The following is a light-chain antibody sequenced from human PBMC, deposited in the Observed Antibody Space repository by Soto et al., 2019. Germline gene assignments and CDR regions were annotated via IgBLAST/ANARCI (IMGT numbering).Light chain of an antibody. V-gene: IGLV2-14*01. Sequence: QSVLTQPASVSGSPGQSSTISCTGARSDVGGYNYVSWYQQHPGKAPKLMIYEVSNRPSRVSNRFSGSKSGNTASLTISGLQVEDEAVYYCSSYTRSSTSYVFGPGTKVTVL. CDR3: SSYTRSSTSYV. J-gene: IGLJ1*01. CDR1: RSDVGGYNY. CDR2: EVS.